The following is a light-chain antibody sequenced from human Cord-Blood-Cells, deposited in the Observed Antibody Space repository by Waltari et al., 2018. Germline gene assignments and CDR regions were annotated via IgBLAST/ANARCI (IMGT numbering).Light chain of an antibody. V-gene: IGKV3-15*01. Sequence: EIVMTQSPATLSVSPGARATLSCRASQKVSSNLAWYQQKPGQAPRLLIYGASTRATVIPARFSGSGSGTEFTLTISSLQSEDFAVYYCQQYNNWPPWTFGQGTKVEIK. J-gene: IGKJ1*01. CDR2: GAS. CDR1: QKVSSN. CDR3: QQYNNWPPWT.